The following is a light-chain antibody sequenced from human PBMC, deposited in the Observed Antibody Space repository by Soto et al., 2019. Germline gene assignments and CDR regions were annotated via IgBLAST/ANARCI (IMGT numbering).Light chain of an antibody. Sequence: DIQMTQSPSTLSASVGDRVTITCRASQSISSWLAWYQQKPGKAPKLLIYKASSLESGVPSRFSGSGSGTDITLTISSLHPDDFETYFCQKYNSSSETFGHGTNVEIK. V-gene: IGKV1-5*03. CDR2: KAS. CDR1: QSISSW. CDR3: QKYNSSSET. J-gene: IGKJ1*01.